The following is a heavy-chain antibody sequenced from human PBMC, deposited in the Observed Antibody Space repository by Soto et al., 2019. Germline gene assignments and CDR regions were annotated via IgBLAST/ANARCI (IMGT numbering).Heavy chain of an antibody. V-gene: IGHV1-69*13. CDR2: IIPIFGTA. D-gene: IGHD1-26*01. CDR3: ARGEWELLTYFDY. CDR1: GGTFSSYA. Sequence: GASVKVSCKASGGTFSSYAISWVRQAPGQGLEWMGGIIPIFGTANYAQKFQGRVTITADESTSTAYMELGSLRSEDTAVYYCARGEWELLTYFDYWGQGNMVTVSS. J-gene: IGHJ4*02.